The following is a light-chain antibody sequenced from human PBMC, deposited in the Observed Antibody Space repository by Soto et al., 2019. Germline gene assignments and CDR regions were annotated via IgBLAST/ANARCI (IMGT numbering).Light chain of an antibody. CDR2: GAS. CDR3: QQYGSSPRT. J-gene: IGKJ1*01. CDR1: ESVVSNY. Sequence: EIVLTQSPGTLSLSPWERATLSCRATESVVSNYLAWYQLKPGQAPRLLIYGASSRATGIPDRFSGSGSGTDFTLTISRLEPEDFAVYYCQQYGSSPRTFGQGTKVDIK. V-gene: IGKV3-20*01.